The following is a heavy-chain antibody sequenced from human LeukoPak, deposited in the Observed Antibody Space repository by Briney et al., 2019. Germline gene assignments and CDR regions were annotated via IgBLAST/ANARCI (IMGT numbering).Heavy chain of an antibody. CDR1: GGSISSSIYY. V-gene: IGHV4-39*01. J-gene: IGHJ4*02. CDR3: ARLVGATRFDY. D-gene: IGHD1-26*01. Sequence: PSETLSLTCTVSGGSISSSIYYCGWIRQPPGKGLEWIGSIYYSGSTYYNPSLKSRVTISVDTSKNQFSLKLSSVTAADTAVYYCARLVGATRFDYWGQGTLVTVSS. CDR2: IYYSGST.